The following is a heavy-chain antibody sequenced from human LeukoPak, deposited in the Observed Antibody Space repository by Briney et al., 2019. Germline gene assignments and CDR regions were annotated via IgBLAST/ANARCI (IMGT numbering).Heavy chain of an antibody. V-gene: IGHV5-51*01. CDR2: IYPGDSDT. CDR3: ASYYYDSSGHEDY. D-gene: IGHD3-22*01. CDR1: GYSFTNYW. Sequence: GESLKISCKGSGYSFTNYWIGWVRQMPGKGLEWMGIIYPGDSDTRYSPSFQGQVTISADKSISTAYLQWSSLKASDTAMYYCASYYYDSSGHEDYWGQGTPVTVSS. J-gene: IGHJ4*02.